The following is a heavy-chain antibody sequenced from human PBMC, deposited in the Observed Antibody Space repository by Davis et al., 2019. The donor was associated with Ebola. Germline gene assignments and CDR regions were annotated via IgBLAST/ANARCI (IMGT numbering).Heavy chain of an antibody. V-gene: IGHV4-31*03. CDR1: GGSITTPGYY. CDR3: ARGGCNSASCQFNPDN. D-gene: IGHD2-2*02. CDR2: ISYNGRT. Sequence: SETLSLTCSVSGGSITTPGYYWAWIRHHPEKGLEWVGYISYNGRTSYNPSLNNRVTILVDTSQKRFSLRLTSVTAADTAVYFCARGGCNSASCQFNPDNWGRGTQVAVSS. J-gene: IGHJ4*02.